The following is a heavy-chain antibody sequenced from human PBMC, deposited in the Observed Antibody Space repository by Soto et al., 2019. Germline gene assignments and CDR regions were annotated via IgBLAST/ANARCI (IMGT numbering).Heavy chain of an antibody. CDR3: AKLAANSGSRLNFDY. D-gene: IGHD1-26*01. Sequence: GGSLRLSCAASGFTFSSYAMSWVRQAPGEGLEWISAVSGSGGSTYYADSVKGRFTISRDNSKDTLYLQMNTLRAEDTAVYFCAKLAANSGSRLNFDYWAQGTLVTVSS. CDR1: GFTFSSYA. V-gene: IGHV3-23*01. J-gene: IGHJ4*02. CDR2: VSGSGGST.